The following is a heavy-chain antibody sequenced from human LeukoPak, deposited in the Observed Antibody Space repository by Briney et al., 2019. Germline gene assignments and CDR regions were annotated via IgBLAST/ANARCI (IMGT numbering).Heavy chain of an antibody. D-gene: IGHD5-18*01. J-gene: IGHJ4*02. V-gene: IGHV3-7*01. CDR1: GFMFTSYW. CDR3: GTSRDTAIEM. CDR2: IKEDGSDK. Sequence: GGSLRLSCAASGFMFTSYWMTWVRQAPGKGLERVANIKEDGSDKYYADSVKGRFTISRDNAKRSVYLQMNSLRAEDTAVYYCGTSRDTAIEMGGQGTLVTVSS.